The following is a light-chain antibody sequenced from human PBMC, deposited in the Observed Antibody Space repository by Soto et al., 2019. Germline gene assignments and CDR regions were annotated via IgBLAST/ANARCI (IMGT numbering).Light chain of an antibody. CDR2: DAS. Sequence: DIQMTQSPSTLSASVGDRVTITCRASQSISSWLAWYQQKPGKAPKLLIYDASSLESGVPSRFSGSGSGTEFTLTISSLQPDDFATYFCQQYNSYSPSTVRHGTRLEIK. CDR3: QQYNSYSPST. J-gene: IGKJ5*01. CDR1: QSISSW. V-gene: IGKV1-5*01.